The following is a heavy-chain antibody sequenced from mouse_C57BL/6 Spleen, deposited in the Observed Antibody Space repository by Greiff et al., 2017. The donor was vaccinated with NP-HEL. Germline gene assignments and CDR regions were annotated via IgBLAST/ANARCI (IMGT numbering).Heavy chain of an antibody. J-gene: IGHJ2*01. Sequence: EVKLMESGGGLVKPGGSLKLSCAASGFTFSDYGMHWVRQAPEKGLEWVAYISSGSSTIYYADTVKGRFTISRDNAKNTLFLQMTSLRSEDTAMYYCARDSYYSNSFDYWGQGTTLTVSS. CDR3: ARDSYYSNSFDY. V-gene: IGHV5-17*01. D-gene: IGHD2-5*01. CDR1: GFTFSDYG. CDR2: ISSGSSTI.